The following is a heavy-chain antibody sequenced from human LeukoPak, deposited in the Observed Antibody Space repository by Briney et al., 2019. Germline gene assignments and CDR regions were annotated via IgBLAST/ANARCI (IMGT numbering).Heavy chain of an antibody. CDR2: IYYSGST. CDR3: APLSKGSYYLGY. D-gene: IGHD1-26*01. Sequence: PSETLSLTCTVSGGSISSSSYYWGWIRQPPGKGLEWIGSIYYSGSTYYNPSCNSRVTISVDTSKNQFSLKLSSVTAADTAMYYCAPLSKGSYYLGYWGQGTLVTVSS. CDR1: GGSISSSSYY. V-gene: IGHV4-39*01. J-gene: IGHJ4*02.